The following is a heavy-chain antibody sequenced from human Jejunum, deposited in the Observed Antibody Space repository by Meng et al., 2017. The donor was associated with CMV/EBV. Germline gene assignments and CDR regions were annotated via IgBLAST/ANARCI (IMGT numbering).Heavy chain of an antibody. CDR1: ISAYS. Sequence: ISAYSWTWLRQSPGKGLEWFGAISHSGRIDYNPSLKSRLTISLDTSKNQVSLQLTSVTAVDTAVYYCATSKGYCSSPACYPAFDFWGQGTRGTVSS. J-gene: IGHJ3*01. V-gene: IGHV4-59*01. CDR2: ISHSGRI. CDR3: ATSKGYCSSPACYPAFDF. D-gene: IGHD2-2*01.